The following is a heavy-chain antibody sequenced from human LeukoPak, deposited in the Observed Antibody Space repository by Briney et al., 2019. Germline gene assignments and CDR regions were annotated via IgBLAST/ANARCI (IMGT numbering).Heavy chain of an antibody. CDR1: GDFISIYY. J-gene: IGHJ4*02. CDR2: IYYSGST. V-gene: IGHV4-59*01. D-gene: IGHD3-16*01. CDR3: ARDIMGVAPDY. Sequence: SETLSLTCSVSGDFISIYYWSWIRQPPGKGLEWIGYIYYSGSTNYNPSLKSRVTISVDTSKNQFSLKLSSVTAADTAVYYCARDIMGVAPDYWGQGTLVTVSS.